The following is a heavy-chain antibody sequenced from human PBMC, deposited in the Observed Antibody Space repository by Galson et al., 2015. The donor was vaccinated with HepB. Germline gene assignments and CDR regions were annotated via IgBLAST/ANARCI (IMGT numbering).Heavy chain of an antibody. J-gene: IGHJ4*02. CDR3: ARVQQLARGYFDY. Sequence: SLRPSCAASGFTFSLYSMNWVRQAPGKGLEWVASISSSSTYIYYADSVKGRFTIFRDNAKNSLYLQMNSLRAEDTAVYYCARVQQLARGYFDYWGQGALVTVSS. CDR2: ISSSSTYI. D-gene: IGHD1-1*01. V-gene: IGHV3-21*01. CDR1: GFTFSLYS.